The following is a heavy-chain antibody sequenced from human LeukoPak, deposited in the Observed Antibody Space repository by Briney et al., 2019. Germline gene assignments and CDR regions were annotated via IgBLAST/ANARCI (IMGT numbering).Heavy chain of an antibody. CDR2: IWYDGSNK. J-gene: IGHJ4*02. CDR3: AKEPYDSSGYYFFSTDY. D-gene: IGHD3-22*01. V-gene: IGHV3-33*06. Sequence: GGSLRLSCAASGFTFSIYGMHWVRQAPGKGLEWVAVIWYDGSNKYYADSVKGRFTISRDNSKNTLYLQMNSLRAEDTAVYYCAKEPYDSSGYYFFSTDYWGQGTLVTVSS. CDR1: GFTFSIYG.